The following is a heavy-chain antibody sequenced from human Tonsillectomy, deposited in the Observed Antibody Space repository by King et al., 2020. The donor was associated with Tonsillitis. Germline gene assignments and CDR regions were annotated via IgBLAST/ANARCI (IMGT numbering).Heavy chain of an antibody. V-gene: IGHV1-2*02. Sequence: VQLVESGAEVKKPGASLKVSCKSSGYNFTADYIHWLRQAPGQGLEWVGWINPNSGDTDYAQKFQGRVTMTRDTSISTTYMELRSLRSDDTAIYYCAKDRGDISGWYGYWGQGTLVTVSS. D-gene: IGHD6-19*01. J-gene: IGHJ4*02. CDR1: GYNFTADY. CDR3: AKDRGDISGWYGY. CDR2: INPNSGDT.